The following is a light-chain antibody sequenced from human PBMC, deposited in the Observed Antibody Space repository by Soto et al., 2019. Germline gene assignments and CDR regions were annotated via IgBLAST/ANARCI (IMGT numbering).Light chain of an antibody. J-gene: IGKJ2*01. Sequence: EIVLTQSPGTLSLSPGERATLSCRASQSLTNNYFAWYQQKPGQAPRLLIYDTSTRATTIPARFSGSGSGTEFTLTISGLQSEDSAVYYCQQYKNWPPYTFGQGTKVDIK. CDR2: DTS. CDR1: QSLTNN. V-gene: IGKV3-15*01. CDR3: QQYKNWPPYT.